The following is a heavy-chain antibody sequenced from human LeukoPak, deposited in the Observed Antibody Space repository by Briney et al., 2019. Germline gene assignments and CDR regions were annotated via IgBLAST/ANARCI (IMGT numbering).Heavy chain of an antibody. V-gene: IGHV3-48*04. D-gene: IGHD3-22*01. J-gene: IGHJ5*02. CDR2: ISSSGSTI. CDR1: GFTFSSYA. Sequence: PGGSLRLSCAASGFTFSSYAMHWVRQAPGKGLEWVSYISSSGSTIYYADSVKGRFTISRDNAKNSLYLQMNSLRAEDTAVYYCARRNYYDSSGFDPWGQGTLVTVSS. CDR3: ARRNYYDSSGFDP.